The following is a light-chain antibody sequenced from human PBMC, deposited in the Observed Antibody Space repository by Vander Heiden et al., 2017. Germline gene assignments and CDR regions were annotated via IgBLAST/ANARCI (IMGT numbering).Light chain of an antibody. J-gene: IGKJ1*01. V-gene: IGKV3-15*01. Sequence: EIVMTQSPATLSVSQGERATVSCRASQSLTSNLAWYQQKPGQAPRLLIYDASTRATGVPARFSGSGSGTEFTLTISSLQSEDSAVYYCQCYTNWPPWTFGQGTKVEIK. CDR3: QCYTNWPPWT. CDR1: QSLTSN. CDR2: DAS.